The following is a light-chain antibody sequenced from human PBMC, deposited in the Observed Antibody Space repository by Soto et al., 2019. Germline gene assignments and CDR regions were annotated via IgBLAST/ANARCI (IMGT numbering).Light chain of an antibody. V-gene: IGKV2-28*01. CDR1: QSLLHRNGYNY. Sequence: DIVMTQSPLSLPVTPGEPASISCRSSQSLLHRNGYNYLDWYLQKPGQSPQLLIYLGSNRASGGPDRVRGSGSGTDFTLKISRVEAEDVGVYYCMQALQTPQMYTFGQGTKLEIK. CDR2: LGS. J-gene: IGKJ2*01. CDR3: MQALQTPQMYT.